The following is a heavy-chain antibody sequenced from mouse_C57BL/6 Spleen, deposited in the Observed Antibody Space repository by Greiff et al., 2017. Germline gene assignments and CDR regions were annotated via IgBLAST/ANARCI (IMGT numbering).Heavy chain of an antibody. J-gene: IGHJ2*01. CDR1: GYAFSSYW. V-gene: IGHV1-80*01. CDR2: IYPGDGDT. CDR3: ARGYYYGSSYGYFDY. D-gene: IGHD1-1*01. Sequence: QVHVKQSGAELVKPGASVKISCKASGYAFSSYWMNWVKQRPGKGLEWIGQIYPGDGDTNYNGKFKGKATLTADKSSSPAYMQLSSLTSEDSAVYFCARGYYYGSSYGYFDYWGQGTTLTVSS.